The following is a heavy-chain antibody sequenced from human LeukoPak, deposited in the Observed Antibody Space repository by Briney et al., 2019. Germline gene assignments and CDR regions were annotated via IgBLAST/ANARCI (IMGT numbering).Heavy chain of an antibody. CDR3: ARDQTRTDSSGWYGGYYFDY. V-gene: IGHV4-34*01. CDR2: INHSGST. D-gene: IGHD6-19*01. Sequence: SETLSLTCAVYGGSFSGYYWTWIRQPPGKGLEWIGEINHSGSTNYNPSLKSRVTISVDTFKNQFSLKLSSVTAADTAVYYCARDQTRTDSSGWYGGYYFDYWGQGTLVTVSS. CDR1: GGSFSGYY. J-gene: IGHJ4*02.